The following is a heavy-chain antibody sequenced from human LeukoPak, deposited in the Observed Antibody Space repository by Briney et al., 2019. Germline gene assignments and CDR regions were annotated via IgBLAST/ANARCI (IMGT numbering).Heavy chain of an antibody. D-gene: IGHD6-13*01. CDR1: GFTFSSYA. Sequence: SGGSLRLSXAASGFTFSSYAMSWVRQTPGKGLEWISAISGSGGSTYYADSVKGRFSISRDNSKNTLYLQMNSLRAEDTAVYYCAKCDMGSSSWYFRAYFDYWGQGTLVTVSS. CDR3: AKCDMGSSSWYFRAYFDY. V-gene: IGHV3-23*01. CDR2: ISGSGGST. J-gene: IGHJ4*02.